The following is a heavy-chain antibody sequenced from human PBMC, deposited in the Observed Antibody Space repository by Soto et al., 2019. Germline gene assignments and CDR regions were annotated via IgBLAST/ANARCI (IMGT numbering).Heavy chain of an antibody. CDR3: ARNFYEDVAYPTDAFDL. V-gene: IGHV4-30-4*01. J-gene: IGHJ3*01. Sequence: QVQLQESGPGLVKPSQTLSLTCTVSGGSISSGYYYWNWIRQPPGKGLEWLGYIFYSGTTQYNPSLKSRVTISADTSKKHSTLELTSVTAADTAVYYCARNFYEDVAYPTDAFDLWGQGTLITVSS. CDR1: GGSISSGYYY. CDR2: IFYSGTT. D-gene: IGHD3-16*01.